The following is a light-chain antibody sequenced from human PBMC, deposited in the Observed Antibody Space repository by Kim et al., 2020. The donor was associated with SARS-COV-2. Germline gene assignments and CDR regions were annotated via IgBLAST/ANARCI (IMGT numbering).Light chain of an antibody. CDR1: QSITTN. V-gene: IGKV3-15*01. Sequence: SVSPGASATLSCRASQSITTNLAWYQQEPGQAPSLLIDTSSTRATGIPARFSGSGSATEFTLTITSLQSEDFAVYYCQQYNNWPYTFGQGTKLEI. CDR3: QQYNNWPYT. J-gene: IGKJ2*01. CDR2: TSS.